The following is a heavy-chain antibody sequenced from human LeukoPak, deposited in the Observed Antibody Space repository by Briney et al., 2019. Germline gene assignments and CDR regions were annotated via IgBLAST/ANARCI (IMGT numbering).Heavy chain of an antibody. CDR3: ARGGDIVVVPAAFDAFDI. J-gene: IGHJ3*02. Sequence: SETLSLTCTVSGGSISSYYWSWIRQPPGKGLEWIGYIYYSGSTNYNPSLKSRVTISVDTSKNQCSLKLSSVTAADTAVYYCARGGDIVVVPAAFDAFDIWGQGTMVTVSS. V-gene: IGHV4-59*01. D-gene: IGHD2-2*01. CDR2: IYYSGST. CDR1: GGSISSYY.